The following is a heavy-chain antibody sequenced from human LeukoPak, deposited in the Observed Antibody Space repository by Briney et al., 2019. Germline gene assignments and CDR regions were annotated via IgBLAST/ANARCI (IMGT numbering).Heavy chain of an antibody. D-gene: IGHD6-6*01. J-gene: IGHJ4*02. CDR3: AKDGRYSSSCDY. V-gene: IGHV3-23*01. Sequence: PGRSLRLSCAASGFTFSSYAMSWVRQAPGKGLEWVSAISGSGGSTYYADSVKGRFTISRDNSKNTLYLQMNSLRAEDTAVYYCAKDGRYSSSCDYWGQGTLVTVSS. CDR1: GFTFSSYA. CDR2: ISGSGGST.